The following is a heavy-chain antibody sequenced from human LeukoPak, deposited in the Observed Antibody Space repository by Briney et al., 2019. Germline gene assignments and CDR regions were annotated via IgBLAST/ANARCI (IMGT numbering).Heavy chain of an antibody. Sequence: PGGSLRLSCAASGFTFSSYVMHWVRQATGKGLEWVSAIGTAGDTYYPGSVKGRFTISRENAKNSLYLQMNSLRAGDTAVYYCARDVDGSGSYDYWGQGTLVTVSS. CDR1: GFTFSSYV. CDR2: IGTAGDT. D-gene: IGHD3-10*01. V-gene: IGHV3-13*01. J-gene: IGHJ4*02. CDR3: ARDVDGSGSYDY.